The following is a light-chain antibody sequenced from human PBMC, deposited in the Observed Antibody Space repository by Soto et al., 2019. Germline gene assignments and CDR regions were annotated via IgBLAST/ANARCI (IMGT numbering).Light chain of an antibody. J-gene: IGLJ2*01. Sequence: QSVLTQPPSVSAAPGQKVTISCSGSSSNIGNNYVSWYQQLPGTAPKLLIYDNNQRPSGIPDRFSGSKSGTSATLGITGLQTGDEADYYCKAWDTSLSAAVFGGGTKVTVL. CDR3: KAWDTSLSAAV. CDR2: DNN. CDR1: SSNIGNNY. V-gene: IGLV1-51*01.